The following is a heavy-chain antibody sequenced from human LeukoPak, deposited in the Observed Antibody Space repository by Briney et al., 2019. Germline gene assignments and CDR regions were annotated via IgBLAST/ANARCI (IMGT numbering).Heavy chain of an antibody. J-gene: IGHJ4*02. V-gene: IGHV3-23*01. CDR2: ISSSGSTT. Sequence: GGSLRLSCAVSGFTVSSYAMRWVRQAPGKGLEWVSGISSSGSTTYYADCVKGRFTIARDNSKNTLYLQMHSLRAEDTATSYCATFNTVLVPAAAFEYWGQGTLVTVYS. D-gene: IGHD2-2*01. CDR1: GFTVSSYA. CDR3: ATFNTVLVPAAAFEY.